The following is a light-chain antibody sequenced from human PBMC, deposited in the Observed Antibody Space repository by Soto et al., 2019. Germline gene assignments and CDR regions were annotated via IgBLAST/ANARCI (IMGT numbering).Light chain of an antibody. CDR3: QQSYTTPYT. V-gene: IGKV1-39*01. J-gene: IGKJ2*01. CDR1: QSISNF. CDR2: AAS. Sequence: DIQMNQSPSSLSASVGDRVTITCRASQSISNFLNWYQQKPGKAPELLISAASSLLSGVPSKFSGSGSGTNCTLTISSLQPEDFATYSCQQSYTTPYTFGQGTKLEIK.